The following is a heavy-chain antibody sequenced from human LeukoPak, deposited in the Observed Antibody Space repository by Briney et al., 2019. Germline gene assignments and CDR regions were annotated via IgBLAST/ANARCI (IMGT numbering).Heavy chain of an antibody. Sequence: GGSLRLSCATSGFPFSDFSMSWVRQAPGKGLEWISTTNSGGTSTYYAESVKGRFTISRDNSKSTLYLQMSSLRVEDTAVYYCAKQSYARSLGEGGPGTLVSVSS. CDR2: TNSGGTST. V-gene: IGHV3-23*01. D-gene: IGHD2-8*01. CDR3: AKQSYARSLGE. J-gene: IGHJ4*02. CDR1: GFPFSDFS.